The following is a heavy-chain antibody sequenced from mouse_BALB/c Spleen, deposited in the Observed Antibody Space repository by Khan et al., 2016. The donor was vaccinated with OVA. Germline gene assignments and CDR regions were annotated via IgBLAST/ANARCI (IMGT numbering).Heavy chain of an antibody. CDR3: IRSGYGSFAY. J-gene: IGHJ3*01. V-gene: IGHV1S81*02. CDR2: INPSNGGS. CDR1: GYTFISYY. D-gene: IGHD2-2*01. Sequence: VQLQQSGAELVKPGASVNLSCKASGYTFISYYMYWVKERPGQGLEWIGEINPSNGGSNFNEKFKSKATLTVDKSPSTAYMQLNSLPSEDSAVYYCIRSGYGSFAYWGQGTLVTVSA.